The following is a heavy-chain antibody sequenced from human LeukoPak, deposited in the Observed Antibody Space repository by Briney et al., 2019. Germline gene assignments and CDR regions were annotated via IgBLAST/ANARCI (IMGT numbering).Heavy chain of an antibody. D-gene: IGHD3-22*01. J-gene: IGHJ4*02. Sequence: PSETLSLTCAVYGGSFSGYYWSWIRQPPGKGLEWIGEINHSGSTNYNPSLKSRVTISVDTSKNQFSLKLSSMTAADTAVYYCARGRSDSSGYYYGNYFDYWGQGTLVTVSS. CDR2: INHSGST. CDR3: ARGRSDSSGYYYGNYFDY. V-gene: IGHV4-34*01. CDR1: GGSFSGYY.